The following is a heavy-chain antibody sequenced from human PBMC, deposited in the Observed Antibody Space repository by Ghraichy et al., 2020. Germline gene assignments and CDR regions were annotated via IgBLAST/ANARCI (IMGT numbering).Heavy chain of an antibody. CDR3: ARDHRSAAGEYWYFDL. V-gene: IGHV3-66*01. J-gene: IGHJ2*01. Sequence: GGSLRLSCAASGFTVSSNYMSWVRQAPGKGLEWVSVIYSGGSTYYADSVKGRFTISRDNSKNTLYLQMNSLRAEDTAVYYCARDHRSAAGEYWYFDLWGRVTLVTVSS. CDR2: IYSGGST. CDR1: GFTVSSNY. D-gene: IGHD6-13*01.